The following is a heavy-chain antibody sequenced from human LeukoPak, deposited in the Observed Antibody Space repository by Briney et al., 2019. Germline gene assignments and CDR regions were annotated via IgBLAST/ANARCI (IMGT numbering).Heavy chain of an antibody. D-gene: IGHD3-16*01. CDR2: INPNSGGS. CDR1: GYTFPANY. V-gene: IGHV1-2*02. J-gene: IGHJ6*02. Sequence: ASVKVSCKASGYTFPANYMHWVRQAPGQGLEWMGWINPNSGGSNCAQKFQGRVTMTRETSISTAYMELSRLSSDDTAVYYCARAHDLLGMDVWGQGTTVTVSS. CDR3: ARAHDLLGMDV.